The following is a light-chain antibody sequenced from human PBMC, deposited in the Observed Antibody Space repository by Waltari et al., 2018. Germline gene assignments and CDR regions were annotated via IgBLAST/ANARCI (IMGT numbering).Light chain of an antibody. J-gene: IGKJ1*01. CDR1: KNIRTD. CDR2: GSS. CDR3: LQDDSYIQS. Sequence: AIQMTQSPSSLSASVGASVTITCRASKNIRTDLGCYQQKPGRAPKLLIYGSSILYGGVPSRFSGTGSGTFFTLTISSLQPEDFATYYCLQDDSYIQSFGQGTKVEIK. V-gene: IGKV1-6*01.